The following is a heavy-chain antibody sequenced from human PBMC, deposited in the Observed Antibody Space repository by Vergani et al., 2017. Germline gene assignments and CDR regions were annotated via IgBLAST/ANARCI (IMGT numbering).Heavy chain of an antibody. CDR3: ASSLYYGSGSYYLRKAHFDY. CDR1: GGSFSGYY. D-gene: IGHD3-10*01. CDR2: INHSGST. Sequence: QVQLQQWGAGLLKPSETLSLTCAVYGGSFSGYYWSWIRQHPGKGLEWIGEINHSGSTNYNPSLKSRVTISVDTSKNQFSLKLSSVTAADTAVYYCASSLYYGSGSYYLRKAHFDYWGQGTLVTVSS. V-gene: IGHV4-34*01. J-gene: IGHJ4*02.